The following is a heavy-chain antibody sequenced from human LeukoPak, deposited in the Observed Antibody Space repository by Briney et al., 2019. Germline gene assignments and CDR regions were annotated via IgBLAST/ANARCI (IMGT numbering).Heavy chain of an antibody. CDR2: ISAYNGNT. J-gene: IGHJ6*02. V-gene: IGHV1-18*04. D-gene: IGHD1-26*01. CDR3: ARTSGSLYYYGMDV. CDR1: GYTFTAYY. Sequence: ASVKVSCKASGYTFTAYYMHWVRQAPGQGLEWMGWISAYNGNTNYAQKLQGRVTMTTDTSTSTAYMELRSLRSDDTAVYYCARTSGSLYYYGMDVWGQGTTVTVSS.